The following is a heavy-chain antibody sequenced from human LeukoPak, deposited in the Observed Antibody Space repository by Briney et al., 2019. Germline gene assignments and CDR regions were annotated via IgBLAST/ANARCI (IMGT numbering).Heavy chain of an antibody. D-gene: IGHD6-13*01. V-gene: IGHV3-30*03. CDR3: WQQRIDY. CDR2: ISYDGSNK. CDR1: GLTFNSYG. J-gene: IGHJ4*02. Sequence: GGSLRLSCAASGLTFNSYGMHWVRQAPGKGLEWVAVISYDGSNKYYADSVKGRFTISRDNSKNTLYLQMNSLRAEDTAVYYCWQQRIDYWGQGTLVTVSS.